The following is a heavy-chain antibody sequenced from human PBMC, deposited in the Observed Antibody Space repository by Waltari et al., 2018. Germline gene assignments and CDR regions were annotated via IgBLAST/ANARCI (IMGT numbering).Heavy chain of an antibody. V-gene: IGHV4-4*07. CDR2: VFASGST. J-gene: IGHJ4*02. CDR3: AREGIADRDSIFDV. Sequence: QVRLEESGPRLVKPSGTLSLTCSVTGYALGLYRWTWIRQSAVQGLEWIGRVFASGSTNFNPSLRGRVTMSVDKSKIQFSLEMTSMTAADTATYYCAREGIADRDSIFDVWGQGILVTVSS. D-gene: IGHD6-13*01. CDR1: GYALGLYR.